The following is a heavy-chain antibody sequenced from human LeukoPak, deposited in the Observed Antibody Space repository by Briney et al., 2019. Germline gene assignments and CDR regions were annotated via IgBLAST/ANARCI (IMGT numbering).Heavy chain of an antibody. D-gene: IGHD5-18*01. V-gene: IGHV3-21*01. Sequence: PGGSLRLSCAASAFTFSSYSMNWVRQAPGKGLEWVSSISSSGSYIYYADSVKGRFTISRDNAKNSLYLQMNSLRAEDTAVYYCARDRDTAMVTDWGQGTLVTVSS. J-gene: IGHJ4*02. CDR1: AFTFSSYS. CDR3: ARDRDTAMVTD. CDR2: ISSSGSYI.